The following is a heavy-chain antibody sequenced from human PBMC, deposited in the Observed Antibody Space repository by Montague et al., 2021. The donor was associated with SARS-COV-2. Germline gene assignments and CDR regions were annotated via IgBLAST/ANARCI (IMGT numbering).Heavy chain of an antibody. CDR3: ARAYCTGFGCYGGRGRGLYCYNYYMDV. J-gene: IGHJ6*03. D-gene: IGHD2-8*02. CDR1: GASINTYY. CDR2: IYAGGGT. V-gene: IGHV4-4*07. Sequence: SETLSLTCTVSGASINTYYWTWIRQPAGTGLEWIGRIYAGGGTSHNPSLRTRVTMSVDTSKNQVSMTLSSVTAADTAVYYCARAYCTGFGCYGGRGRGLYCYNYYMDVWGKGTAVTVSS.